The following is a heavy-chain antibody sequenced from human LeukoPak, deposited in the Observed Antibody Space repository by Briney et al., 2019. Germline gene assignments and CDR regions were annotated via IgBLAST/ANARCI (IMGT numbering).Heavy chain of an antibody. J-gene: IGHJ4*02. CDR1: GSTFSNYA. D-gene: IGHD2-21*02. CDR3: ARGGGDYCFDY. CDR2: VSRSGGST. Sequence: GGSLRLSCAASGSTFSNYAMSWVRQAPGKGLEWVSAVSRSGGSTYYADSVKGRFTISRDNSKNTLYLQMNSLGAEDTAVYFCARGGGDYCFDYWGQGALVTVSS. V-gene: IGHV3-23*01.